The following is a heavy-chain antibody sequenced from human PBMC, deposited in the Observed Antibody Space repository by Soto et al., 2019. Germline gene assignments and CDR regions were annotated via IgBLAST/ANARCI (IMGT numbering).Heavy chain of an antibody. CDR2: IHHSENT. J-gene: IGHJ4*02. V-gene: IGHV4-30-2*01. CDR1: GGSISSDGYS. CDR3: ARARFSSGYHQHFDC. Sequence: PSETLSLTCAVSGGSISSDGYSWSWIRQPPGKGLEWIGYIHHSENTYYNPSLESRVTMSVDRSKNHFSLKLSSVTAADTAVYYCARARFSSGYHQHFDCWGQGTLVTVSS. D-gene: IGHD3-22*01.